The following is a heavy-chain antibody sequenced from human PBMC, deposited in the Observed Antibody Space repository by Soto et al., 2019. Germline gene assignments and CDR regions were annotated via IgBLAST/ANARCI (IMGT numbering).Heavy chain of an antibody. CDR2: IKSKNDGGTT. CDR1: GFTFTNAW. Sequence: DLEESGGDLVKPGGSLRLSCAVSGFTFTNAWMNWVRQAPGKGLEWVGRIKSKNDGGTTEYAAPVKGRLIITRDDSKNTVYLQMNSLQTEDTGVYYCTTGLTYYSDSSGYYFDAWGQGTLVTVSS. J-gene: IGHJ4*02. D-gene: IGHD3-22*01. CDR3: TTGLTYYSDSSGYYFDA. V-gene: IGHV3-15*07.